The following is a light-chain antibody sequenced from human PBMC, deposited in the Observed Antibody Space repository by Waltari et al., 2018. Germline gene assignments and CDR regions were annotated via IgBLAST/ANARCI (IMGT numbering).Light chain of an antibody. V-gene: IGKV4-1*01. J-gene: IGKJ1*01. CDR1: QSVLYSSNNKNY. CDR3: QQYYSTPPT. Sequence: DIVMTQSPDSLAVSLGEGATINCKSSQSVLYSSNNKNYLAWYQQKPGQPPKLLISWASTRESGVPDRFSGSGSGTDFTLTISSLQAEDVAVYYCQQYYSTPPTFGQGTKVEIK. CDR2: WAS.